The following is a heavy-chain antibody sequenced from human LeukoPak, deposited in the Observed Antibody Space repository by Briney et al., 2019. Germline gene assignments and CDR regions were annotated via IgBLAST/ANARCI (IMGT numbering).Heavy chain of an antibody. CDR2: IYPADSDT. Sequence: GASLKISCKGSGYSFASHWIGWVRQLPGKGLEWMGIIYPADSDTRYSPSFEGQVTISADKSISTAYLQWNSLKTSDTAMYYCARRDFGGNSHFDYWAQGTLVTVSS. J-gene: IGHJ4*02. CDR3: ARRDFGGNSHFDY. CDR1: GYSFASHW. D-gene: IGHD4-23*01. V-gene: IGHV5-51*01.